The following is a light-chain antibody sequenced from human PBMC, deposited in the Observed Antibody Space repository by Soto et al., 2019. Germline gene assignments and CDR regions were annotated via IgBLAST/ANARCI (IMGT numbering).Light chain of an antibody. CDR2: LEGGGSY. CDR1: SGHSSYI. V-gene: IGLV4-60*02. Sequence: QLVLTQSSSASASLGSSVKLTCTLSSGHSSYIIAWHQQQPGKAPRFLMKLEGGGSYNKGSGVPDRFSGSSSGADRYLAIFNLQFEDEADYYCETWDSSLGVFGGGTKVTVL. J-gene: IGLJ3*02. CDR3: ETWDSSLGV.